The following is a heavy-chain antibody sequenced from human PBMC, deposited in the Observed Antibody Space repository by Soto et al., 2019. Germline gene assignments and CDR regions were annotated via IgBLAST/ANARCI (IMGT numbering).Heavy chain of an antibody. Sequence: LRLSCAASGFTFSNYAMNWVRQAPGKGLEWASSITGTGTTTYSADSVKGRFTISRDNSKNRLYLQMNSLRAEDTAVYYCAKDQTIFGVVPFDYWGQGTRVTVSS. D-gene: IGHD3-3*01. CDR3: AKDQTIFGVVPFDY. CDR2: ITGTGTTT. CDR1: GFTFSNYA. J-gene: IGHJ4*02. V-gene: IGHV3-23*01.